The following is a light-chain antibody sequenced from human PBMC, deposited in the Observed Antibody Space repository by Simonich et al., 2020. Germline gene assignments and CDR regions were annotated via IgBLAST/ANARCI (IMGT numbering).Light chain of an antibody. V-gene: IGLV1-47*01. CDR2: RNI. Sequence: QSVLTQPPSASGTPGQRVTISCSGSSTNIGSNYVYWYQHLPGTAPKLLIYRNILRPSGVPDRFSGSKSGTSASMAISGLRSEDEADYYGAAWDDSLSGWVFGGGTKLTVL. J-gene: IGLJ3*02. CDR1: STNIGSNY. CDR3: AAWDDSLSGWV.